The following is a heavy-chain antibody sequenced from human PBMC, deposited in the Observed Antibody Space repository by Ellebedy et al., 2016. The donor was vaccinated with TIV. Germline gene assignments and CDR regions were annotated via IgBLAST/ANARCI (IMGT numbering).Heavy chain of an antibody. V-gene: IGHV3-21*01. J-gene: IGHJ1*01. CDR1: GFTFSAYD. CDR2: ISTTSDYK. CDR3: ARDSAAAEDYIEYFQH. D-gene: IGHD6-13*01. Sequence: GESLKISCATSGFTFSAYDMNWVRQAPGQGLEWLSSISTTSDYKYYADSVKGRFTVSRDNAKNSLYLQMDSLRVEDTAVSFCARDSAAAEDYIEYFQHWGQGTLVTVSS.